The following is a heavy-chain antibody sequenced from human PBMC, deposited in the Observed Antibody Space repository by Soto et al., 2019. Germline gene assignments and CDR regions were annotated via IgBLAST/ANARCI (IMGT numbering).Heavy chain of an antibody. CDR2: ISAYNGNT. J-gene: IGHJ5*02. D-gene: IGHD3-3*01. CDR1: GYTFTSYG. V-gene: IGHV1-18*01. Sequence: ASVKVSCKASGYTFTSYGISWVRQAPGQGLEWMGWISAYNGNTNYAQKLQGRVTMTTDTSTSTAYMELRSLRSDDTAVYYCARNYDFWSGYMLNWFDPWGQGTPVTVYS. CDR3: ARNYDFWSGYMLNWFDP.